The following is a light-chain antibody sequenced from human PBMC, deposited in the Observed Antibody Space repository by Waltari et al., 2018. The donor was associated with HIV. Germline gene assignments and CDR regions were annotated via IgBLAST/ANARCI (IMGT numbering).Light chain of an antibody. Sequence: QAGLTQPPLVSKGLRQTATLTCTGDSNHVGNQGATWLQQHQGHPPQLLFYKHNNRPAVISEIFSASKSGNTASLTITGLQPEDEADYFCSAWDRSLSAVIFGGGTTLIVL. V-gene: IGLV10-54*04. J-gene: IGLJ2*01. CDR3: SAWDRSLSAVI. CDR2: KHN. CDR1: SNHVGNQG.